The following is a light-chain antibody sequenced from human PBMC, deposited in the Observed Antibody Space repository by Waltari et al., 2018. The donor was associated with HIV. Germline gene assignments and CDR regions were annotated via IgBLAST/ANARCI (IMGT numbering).Light chain of an antibody. CDR3: QSYDSSLSGSDVV. Sequence: QSVVTQPPSVSGAPGQRVTISCTGSSSNIGAGYDVHWYQQLPGTAPKLLIYGNSNPPAGGPDRFSGSKSGTSASLAITGLQAEDEADYYCQSYDSSLSGSDVVFGGGTELTVL. V-gene: IGLV1-40*01. CDR2: GNS. CDR1: SSNIGAGYD. J-gene: IGLJ2*01.